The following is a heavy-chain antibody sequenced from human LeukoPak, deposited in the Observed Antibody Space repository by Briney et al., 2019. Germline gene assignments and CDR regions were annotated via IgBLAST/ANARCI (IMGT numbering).Heavy chain of an antibody. Sequence: GSLRLSCGASGFTFTTYDMHWVRQAPGKGLEWVSSISSSSSYIYYADSVKGRFTISRDNAKNSLYLQMNSLRAEDTAVYYCASCYSGGSCYSGNNWFDPWGQGTLVTVSS. J-gene: IGHJ5*02. CDR2: ISSSSSYI. CDR1: GFTFTTYD. D-gene: IGHD2-15*01. CDR3: ASCYSGGSCYSGNNWFDP. V-gene: IGHV3-21*01.